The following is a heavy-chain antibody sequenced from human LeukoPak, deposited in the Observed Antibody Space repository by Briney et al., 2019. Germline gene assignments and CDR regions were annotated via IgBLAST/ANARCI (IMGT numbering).Heavy chain of an antibody. CDR2: IKSKTDGGAI. CDR1: GSTFSNSW. Sequence: PGGSLRLSCVASGSTFSNSWMIWVRQAPGKGLEWVGRIKSKTDGGAIDYAAPVKGRFSISRDDSKDTMFLQMNNLKSDDTAVYYCATHIPWDIWGPGTMVTVSS. CDR3: ATHIPWDI. D-gene: IGHD2-21*01. V-gene: IGHV3-15*01. J-gene: IGHJ3*02.